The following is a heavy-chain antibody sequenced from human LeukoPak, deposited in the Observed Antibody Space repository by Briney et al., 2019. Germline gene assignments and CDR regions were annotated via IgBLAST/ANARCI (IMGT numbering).Heavy chain of an antibody. D-gene: IGHD2-21*01. V-gene: IGHV5-51*01. CDR3: AIGGAYPGYFHQ. CDR1: GYTFNSYW. CDR2: IYPADSDT. Sequence: GESLKISCKGSGYTFNSYWIAWVRQMPGKGLEWMGIIYPADSDTRYSPSFQGQVTISADKSISTAYLQWSSLKASDTAIYYCAIGGAYPGYFHQWGQGTLVTVSS. J-gene: IGHJ1*01.